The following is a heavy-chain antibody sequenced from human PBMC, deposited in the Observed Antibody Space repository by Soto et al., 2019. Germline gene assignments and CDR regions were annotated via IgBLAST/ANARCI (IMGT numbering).Heavy chain of an antibody. CDR1: GYTFTDYF. V-gene: IGHV1-2*02. CDR2: INPKSRGT. CDR3: ARVTLRAGNWFDP. J-gene: IGHJ5*02. Sequence: QVQLVQSGAEVKKPGASVKVSCKASGYTFTDYFIHWVRQATGQGFEWMGWINPKSRGTTYAQKFQGRVTMTRDTSKTTAYMELRGLRSDDTAIYYCARVTLRAGNWFDPWGQGTLVTVSS.